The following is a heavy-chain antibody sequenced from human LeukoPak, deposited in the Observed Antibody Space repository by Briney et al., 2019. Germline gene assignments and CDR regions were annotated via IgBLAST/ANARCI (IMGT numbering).Heavy chain of an antibody. V-gene: IGHV3-74*01. Sequence: GGSLRLSCAASGFTFSSYWMHWVRQAPGKGLVWVSRINSDGGSTSYADSVKGRFTISRDNSKNTLYLQMNSLRVEDTAVHYCAKGGLWFGNLLVPLWGQGTLVTVSS. D-gene: IGHD3-10*01. CDR2: INSDGGST. CDR1: GFTFSSYW. J-gene: IGHJ4*02. CDR3: AKGGLWFGNLLVPL.